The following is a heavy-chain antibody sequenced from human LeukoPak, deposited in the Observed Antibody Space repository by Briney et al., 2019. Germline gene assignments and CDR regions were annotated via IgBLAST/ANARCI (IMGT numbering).Heavy chain of an antibody. J-gene: IGHJ4*02. CDR2: ISGSGSST. CDR1: GFTFSNYA. Sequence: GGFLRLSCAASGFTFSNYAMSWVRQAPGKGLEWVSGISGSGSSTYYADSVKGRFTISRDNSKNTVYLQMNRLRAEDTAVYYCAKDNYHATSGTFDYWGQGTLVTVSS. D-gene: IGHD3-10*01. V-gene: IGHV3-23*01. CDR3: AKDNYHATSGTFDY.